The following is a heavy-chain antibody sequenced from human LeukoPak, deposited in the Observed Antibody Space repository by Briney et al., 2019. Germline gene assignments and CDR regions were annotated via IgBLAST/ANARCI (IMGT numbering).Heavy chain of an antibody. V-gene: IGHV1-69*13. J-gene: IGHJ4*02. D-gene: IGHD3-22*01. CDR1: GGTFSRFT. CDR3: AREWGLESSGYYYAY. CDR2: ITPIFGTA. Sequence: ASVKVSCKASGGTFSRFTISWVRQAPGQGFEWMGGITPIFGTANFAQKFQGKVSITADGSTSTAFMELSSLRSEDTAVYYCAREWGLESSGYYYAYWGQGTLVTVSS.